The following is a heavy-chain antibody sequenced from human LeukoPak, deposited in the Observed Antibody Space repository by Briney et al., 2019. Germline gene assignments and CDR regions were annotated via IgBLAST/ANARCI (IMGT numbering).Heavy chain of an antibody. D-gene: IGHD5-24*01. Sequence: GGSLRLSCAASGFTFSSYAMSWVPQAPGKGLEWVSPISSSGGSTYYADSVKGRFTISRDNPKNTLYLQMKSLRAEETAVYYCAKDIVRDGYNLFDYWGQGTLVTVSS. V-gene: IGHV3-23*01. CDR3: AKDIVRDGYNLFDY. CDR1: GFTFSSYA. J-gene: IGHJ4*02. CDR2: ISSSGGST.